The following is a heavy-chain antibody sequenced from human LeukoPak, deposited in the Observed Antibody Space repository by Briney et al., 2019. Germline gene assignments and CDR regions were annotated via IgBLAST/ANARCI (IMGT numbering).Heavy chain of an antibody. CDR1: GGSITSGGHY. Sequence: SESLSLTCTLSGGSITSGGHYWSWVRQHPGKGLEWIGCIYDSRFTYYNPSLKSRVTISVDSSENQLSLKLSSVTAADTAVDYCARGFEGSKRGQWAQGTLVSVSS. CDR2: IYDSRFT. V-gene: IGHV4-31*03. CDR3: ARGFEGSKRGQ. J-gene: IGHJ4*02. D-gene: IGHD6-13*01.